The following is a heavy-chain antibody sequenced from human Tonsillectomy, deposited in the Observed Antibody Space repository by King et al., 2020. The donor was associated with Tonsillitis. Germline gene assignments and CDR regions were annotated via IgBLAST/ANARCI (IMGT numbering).Heavy chain of an antibody. CDR2: IRYDGNNK. D-gene: IGHD3-10*01. CDR3: AKEVRVTMVRGVIGGGMDV. Sequence: VQLVESGGGVVQPGGSLRLSCAASGFSFSNYGMHWVRQAPGKGLEWVAFIRYDGNNKYYADSVKGRFTISRDNSKNTLYLQMNSLRAEETAAYYCAKEVRVTMVRGVIGGGMDVWGQGTTVTVSS. J-gene: IGHJ6*02. V-gene: IGHV3-30*02. CDR1: GFSFSNYG.